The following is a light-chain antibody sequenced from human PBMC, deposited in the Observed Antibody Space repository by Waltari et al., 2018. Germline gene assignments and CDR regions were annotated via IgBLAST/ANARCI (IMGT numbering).Light chain of an antibody. CDR1: SGHSSNI. Sequence: QLVLTQSPSASASLGASVKLTCTLSSGHSSNINARLQQQPDKGPRYLMKVNSDGSHSKGDDIPDRFSGSSSGAERYLTISSVQSEDEADYYCQTGGHGTWVFGGGTTLTVL. CDR2: VNSDGSH. V-gene: IGLV4-69*01. J-gene: IGLJ3*02. CDR3: QTGGHGTWV.